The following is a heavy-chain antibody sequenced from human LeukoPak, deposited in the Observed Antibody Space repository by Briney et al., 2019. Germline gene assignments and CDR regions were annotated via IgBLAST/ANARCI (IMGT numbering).Heavy chain of an antibody. D-gene: IGHD2-15*01. V-gene: IGHV4-59*01. CDR1: GGSISSYY. Sequence: SETLSLTCTVSGGSISSYYWSWIRQPPGKGLEWIGYIYYSGSTNCNPSLKSRVTISVDTSKNQFSLKLSSVTAADTAVYYCARRYGSGGSCSPFDYGGQGTLATVS. CDR3: ARRYGSGGSCSPFDY. J-gene: IGHJ4*02. CDR2: IYYSGST.